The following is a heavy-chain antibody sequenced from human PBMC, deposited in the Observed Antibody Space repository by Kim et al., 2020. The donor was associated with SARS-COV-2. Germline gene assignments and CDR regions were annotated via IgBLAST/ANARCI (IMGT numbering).Heavy chain of an antibody. CDR3: TTVSMR. D-gene: IGHD2-2*01. Sequence: GGSLRLSCAVSGIPFSNAWMNWVRQAPGRGLEWVGRIKSLSDDGTSDYAAPVKGRFTISRDDSKNTLYLQMNSLKSEDAGVYYCTTVSMRWGQGTLVTVS. J-gene: IGHJ4*02. CDR1: GIPFSNAW. V-gene: IGHV3-15*01. CDR2: IKSLSDDGTS.